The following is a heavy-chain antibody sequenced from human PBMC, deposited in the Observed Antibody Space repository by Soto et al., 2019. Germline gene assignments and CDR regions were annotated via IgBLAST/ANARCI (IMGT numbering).Heavy chain of an antibody. D-gene: IGHD4-17*01. J-gene: IGHJ6*02. Sequence: SEPLSLTCGVTCRYLRSGSYSWRRSRQPPEKDTEWIGYIYHSGSTYYNPSLKSRVTISVDRSKNQFSLKLSSVTAADTAVYYCARALHGDSFQAYDYYGMDVWGQGTTVTVSS. CDR2: IYHSGST. CDR1: CRYLRSGSYS. CDR3: ARALHGDSFQAYDYYGMDV. V-gene: IGHV4-30-2*01.